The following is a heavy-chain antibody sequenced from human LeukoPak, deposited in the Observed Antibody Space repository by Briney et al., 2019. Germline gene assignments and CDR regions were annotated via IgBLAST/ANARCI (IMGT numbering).Heavy chain of an antibody. J-gene: IGHJ4*02. CDR1: GYTFTSYG. CDR2: ISAYNGNT. Sequence: ASVKVSCKASGYTFTSYGISWVRQAPGQGLEWMGWISAYNGNTNYAQKLQGRVTMTTDTSTSTAYMELRSLRSDDTAVYYCARSSRLSIVEATTPFGYWGQGTLVTVSS. D-gene: IGHD1-26*01. CDR3: ARSSRLSIVEATTPFGY. V-gene: IGHV1-18*01.